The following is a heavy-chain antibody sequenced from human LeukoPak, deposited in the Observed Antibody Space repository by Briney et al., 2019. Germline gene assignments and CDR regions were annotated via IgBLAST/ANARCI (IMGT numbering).Heavy chain of an antibody. V-gene: IGHV4-61*08. CDR3: ARVEVGATPHQLYYYYYMDV. D-gene: IGHD1-26*01. J-gene: IGHJ6*03. Sequence: SETLSLTCTVSGGSISSGDYYWSWIRQPPGKGLEWIGYIYYSGSTNYNPSLKSRVTISVDTSKNQFSLKLSSVTAADTAVYYCARVEVGATPHQLYYYYYMDVWGKGTTVTVSS. CDR1: GGSISSGDYY. CDR2: IYYSGST.